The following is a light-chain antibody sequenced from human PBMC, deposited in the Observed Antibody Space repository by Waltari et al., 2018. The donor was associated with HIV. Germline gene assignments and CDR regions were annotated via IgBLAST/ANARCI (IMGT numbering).Light chain of an antibody. V-gene: IGLV2-11*01. Sequence: QSALIQPPSVSGSPGQSVTLSCTGNRSDVGSYACLSWSQQHPGPVPQFMIYNVNTQTSGVPDRFSGSKSGDSASMDISGLQAEDEAEYSLCSYANSATLDWVFGGGTKLTVL. J-gene: IGLJ3*02. CDR1: RSDVGSYAC. CDR3: CSYANSATLDWV. CDR2: NVN.